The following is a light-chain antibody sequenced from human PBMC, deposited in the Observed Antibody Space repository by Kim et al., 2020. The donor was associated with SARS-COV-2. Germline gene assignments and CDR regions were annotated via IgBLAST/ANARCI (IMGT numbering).Light chain of an antibody. CDR3: QQYVSSLWT. V-gene: IGKV3-20*01. CDR1: QSVTNNY. J-gene: IGKJ1*01. Sequence: PGERATLPCRASQSVTNNYLAWYQQKPGQAPRVLISGASRRATGITDRFSGSGSGTDFTLTISRLEPEDSAVYYCQQYVSSLWTFGRGTKVDIK. CDR2: GAS.